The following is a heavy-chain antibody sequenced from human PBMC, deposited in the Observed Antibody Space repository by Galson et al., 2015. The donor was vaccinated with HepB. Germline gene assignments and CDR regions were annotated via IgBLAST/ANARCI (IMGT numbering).Heavy chain of an antibody. J-gene: IGHJ6*02. V-gene: IGHV3-7*03. Sequence: SLRLSCAASGFTFSSYWMSWVRQAPGKGLEWVANIKQDGSGKYYVDSVKGRFTISRDNAKNSLYLQMNSLRAEDTAVYYCARDLRQLGIVYYYYYGMDVWGQGTTVTVSS. D-gene: IGHD6-13*01. CDR2: IKQDGSGK. CDR1: GFTFSSYW. CDR3: ARDLRQLGIVYYYYYGMDV.